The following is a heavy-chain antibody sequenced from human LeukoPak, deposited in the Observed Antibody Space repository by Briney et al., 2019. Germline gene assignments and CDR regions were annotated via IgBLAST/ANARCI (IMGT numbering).Heavy chain of an antibody. V-gene: IGHV1-18*01. CDR1: GYTFTSYG. CDR3: ARDRFRRDGYNYGRDGAFDI. CDR2: ISAYNGNT. Sequence: GASVKVSCKASGYTFTSYGISWVRQAPGQGLEWMGWISAYNGNTNYAQKLQGRVTMTTDTSTSTAYMELRSLRAEDTAVYYCARDRFRRDGYNYGRDGAFDIWGQGTMVTVSS. J-gene: IGHJ3*02. D-gene: IGHD5-24*01.